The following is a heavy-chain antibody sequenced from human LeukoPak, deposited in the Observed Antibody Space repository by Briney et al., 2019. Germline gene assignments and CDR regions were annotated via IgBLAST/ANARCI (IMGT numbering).Heavy chain of an antibody. CDR1: GGSISSYY. V-gene: IGHV4-59*12. Sequence: SETLSLTCTVSGGSISSYYWSWIRQPPGKGLEWIGYIYYSGSTYYNPSLKSRVTISVDTSKNQFSLKLSSVTAADTAVYYCARDLIGESGYFDYWGQGTLVTVSS. J-gene: IGHJ4*02. D-gene: IGHD3-10*01. CDR3: ARDLIGESGYFDY. CDR2: IYYSGST.